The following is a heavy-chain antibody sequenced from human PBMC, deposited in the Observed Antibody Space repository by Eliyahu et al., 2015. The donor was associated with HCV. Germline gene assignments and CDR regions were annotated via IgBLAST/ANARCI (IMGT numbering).Heavy chain of an antibody. CDR3: ARAGFLGAFDI. Sequence: EVQLVEPGGGLVQPGGSLRLSCAASGFPFSGYWIHWVRQAPGKGLVWVXHTNRDGSSTTYGDSVKGRFTISRDNAKNTLFLQMNSLRDEDTAVYYCARAGFLGAFDIWGQGTMVTVFS. J-gene: IGHJ3*02. CDR1: GFPFSGYW. D-gene: IGHD2/OR15-2a*01. V-gene: IGHV3-74*01. CDR2: TNRDGSST.